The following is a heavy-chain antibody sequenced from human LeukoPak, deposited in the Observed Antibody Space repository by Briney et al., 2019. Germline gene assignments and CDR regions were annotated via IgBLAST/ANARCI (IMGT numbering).Heavy chain of an antibody. J-gene: IGHJ6*02. V-gene: IGHV1-69*13. D-gene: IGHD2-2*01. Sequence: SVKVSCKASGGTFSSYAISWVRQAPGQGLEWMGGIIPIFGTANYAQKFQGRVTITADESTSTAYMELSSLRSEDTAVYYCAGGYCSSTSCRYLYYYYYGMDVWGQGTTVTVSS. CDR2: IIPIFGTA. CDR3: AGGYCSSTSCRYLYYYYYGMDV. CDR1: GGTFSSYA.